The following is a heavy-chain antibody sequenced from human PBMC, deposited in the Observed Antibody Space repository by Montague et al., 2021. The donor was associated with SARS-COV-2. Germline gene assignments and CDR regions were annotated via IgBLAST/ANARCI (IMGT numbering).Heavy chain of an antibody. CDR2: INHGGST. Sequence: SETLSLTCAASGASFSGYYWSWIRQPPGKGLEWIGEINHGGSTNYNPSLKSRITMSVDTSKNHFSLKLDSMTAADTAVYYCARGLGAAVIKRSDYWGQGSLVTVSS. V-gene: IGHV4-34*01. J-gene: IGHJ4*02. D-gene: IGHD3-22*01. CDR1: GASFSGYY. CDR3: ARGLGAAVIKRSDY.